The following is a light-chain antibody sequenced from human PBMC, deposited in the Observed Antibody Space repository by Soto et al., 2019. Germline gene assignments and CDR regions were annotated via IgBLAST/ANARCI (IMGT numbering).Light chain of an antibody. J-gene: IGKJ4*01. V-gene: IGKV1-33*01. CDR3: QQYDNLPLT. CDR2: DAS. Sequence: DIQMTQSPSSLSASVGDRVTITCQASQDISNYLNWYQQKPGKAPKLLIYDASKLETGVPSRFSGSGSATDFTFTISSLQPEDIATYYCQQYDNLPLTFGGGTKVEIK. CDR1: QDISNY.